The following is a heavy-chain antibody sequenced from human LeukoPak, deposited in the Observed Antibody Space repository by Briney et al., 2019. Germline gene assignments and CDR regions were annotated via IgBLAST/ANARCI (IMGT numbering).Heavy chain of an antibody. CDR1: GGSFSGYY. V-gene: IGHV4-34*01. J-gene: IGHJ4*02. CDR2: INHSGST. Sequence: SETLSLTCAVYGGSFSGYYWSWIRQPPGKGLEWMGEINHSGSTNYNPSLKSQVTISVDTSKNQFSLKLSSVTAADTAVYYCARGRSFDFGGKETLVTVS. CDR3: ARGRSFDF.